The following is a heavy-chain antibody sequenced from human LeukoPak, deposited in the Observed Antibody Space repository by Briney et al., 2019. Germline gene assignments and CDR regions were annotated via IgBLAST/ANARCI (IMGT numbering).Heavy chain of an antibody. CDR2: IYTSGST. V-gene: IGHV4-4*07. CDR1: GGSISNYY. CDR3: ARDRGDGFNYYFDY. Sequence: SETLSLTCTVSGGSISNYYWSWIRQPAGKGLEWIGRIYTSGSTNYNPSLKSRVTMSVDTSKNQLSLKLRSVTAADTAVYYCARDRGDGFNYYFDYWGQGTLVTVSS. D-gene: IGHD5-24*01. J-gene: IGHJ4*02.